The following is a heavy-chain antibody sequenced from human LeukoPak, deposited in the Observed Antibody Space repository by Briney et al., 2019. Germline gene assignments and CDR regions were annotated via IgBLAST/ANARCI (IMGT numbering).Heavy chain of an antibody. V-gene: IGHV1-46*01. CDR2: INPSGGST. J-gene: IGHJ4*02. Sequence: ASVKVSCKASGYTFTSYYMHWVRQAPGQGLEWMGIINPSGGSTSYAQKFQGRVTMTRDTSTSTVYMELSSLRSEDTAVYYCTRPSASGNFDYWGQGTLVTVSS. CDR1: GYTFTSYY. CDR3: TRPSASGNFDY.